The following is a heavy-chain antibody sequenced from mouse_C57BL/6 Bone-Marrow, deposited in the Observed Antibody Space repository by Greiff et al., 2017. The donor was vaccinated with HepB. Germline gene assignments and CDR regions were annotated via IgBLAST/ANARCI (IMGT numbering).Heavy chain of an antibody. D-gene: IGHD1-1*01. CDR1: GYTFTSYW. CDR3: APYYYGSIPYWFCDG. CDR2: IDPSDSYT. V-gene: IGHV1-50*01. J-gene: IGHJ1*03. Sequence: QVQLQQPGAELVKPGASVKLSCKASGYTFTSYWMQWVKQRPGQGLEWVGEIDPSDSYTNYNQKFKGKATLTVDTSSSTAYMQLSSLTAEDSAVYYYAPYYYGSIPYWFCDGWGTGTTVTVSS.